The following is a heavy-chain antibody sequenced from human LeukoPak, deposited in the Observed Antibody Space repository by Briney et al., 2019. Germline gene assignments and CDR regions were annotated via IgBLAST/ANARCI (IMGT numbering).Heavy chain of an antibody. J-gene: IGHJ4*02. CDR1: GGSISSYY. CDR3: ARHEVVDTAISPLDY. Sequence: PSETLSLTCAVSGGSISSYYWSWIRQPPGKGLEWIGYIYYSGSTNYNPSLKSRVTISVDTSKNQFSLKLSSVTAADTAVYYCARHEVVDTAISPLDYWGQGTLVTVSS. V-gene: IGHV4-59*08. CDR2: IYYSGST. D-gene: IGHD5-18*01.